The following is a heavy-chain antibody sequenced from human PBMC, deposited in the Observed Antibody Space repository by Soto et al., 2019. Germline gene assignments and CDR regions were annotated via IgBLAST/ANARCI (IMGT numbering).Heavy chain of an antibody. Sequence: GGSLRLSCADSGFIFTNYAMSWVRQAPGKGLEWVSTSSGSGSTYYADSVKGRFTISRDISKNTLYLQMNSLRADDTAVYYCAKATLGYCSGGTCYVLDSWGHGTLVAVSS. CDR3: AKATLGYCSGGTCYVLDS. CDR2: SSGSGST. J-gene: IGHJ5*01. V-gene: IGHV3-23*01. D-gene: IGHD2-15*01. CDR1: GFIFTNYA.